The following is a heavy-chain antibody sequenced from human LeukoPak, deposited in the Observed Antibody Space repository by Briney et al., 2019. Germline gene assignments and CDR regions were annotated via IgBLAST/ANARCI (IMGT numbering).Heavy chain of an antibody. D-gene: IGHD3-16*01. V-gene: IGHV4-59*08. CDR3: ARLLSLNWFDP. J-gene: IGHJ5*02. CDR2: IYYSGST. CDR1: GGSISSYY. Sequence: PSETLSLTCNVSGGSISSYYWSWIRRPPGKGLEWIAYIYYSGSTNYNPSLKSRVTISLDTSKNQFSLKLSSVTAADTAVYYCARLLSLNWFDPWAREPWSPSPQ.